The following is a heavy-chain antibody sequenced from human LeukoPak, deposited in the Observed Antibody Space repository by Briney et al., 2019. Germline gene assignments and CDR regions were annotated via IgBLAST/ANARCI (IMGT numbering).Heavy chain of an antibody. J-gene: IGHJ4*02. D-gene: IGHD2-21*02. CDR1: GFTFSSYS. V-gene: IGHV3-21*01. Sequence: GGSLRLSCAASGFTFSSYSMNWVRQAPGKGLEWDSSISSSSSYIYYADSVKGRFTISRDNAKNSLYLQMNSLRAEDTAVYYCAYEAYCGGDCPNWGQGTLVTVSS. CDR2: ISSSSSYI. CDR3: AYEAYCGGDCPN.